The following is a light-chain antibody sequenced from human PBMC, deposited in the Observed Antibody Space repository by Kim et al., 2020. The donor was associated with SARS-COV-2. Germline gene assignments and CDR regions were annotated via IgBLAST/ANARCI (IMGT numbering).Light chain of an antibody. Sequence: EIVLTQSPATLSLSPGERATLSCRASQSIGISLAWYQQKPGQAPRLLIFDASNRATGVPARFSGSGSGTDFTLTISSLEPEDFAVYYCQQRVSWPQAFGQGTKVDIK. CDR2: DAS. J-gene: IGKJ1*01. CDR1: QSIGIS. CDR3: QQRVSWPQA. V-gene: IGKV3-11*01.